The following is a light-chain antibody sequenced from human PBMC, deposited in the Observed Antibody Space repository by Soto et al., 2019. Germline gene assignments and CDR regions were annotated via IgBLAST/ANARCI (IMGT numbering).Light chain of an antibody. Sequence: DIQMTQSPSTLSASVGDRVTITCRASQSINTWLAWYQRKPGKAPKLLIYDASSLRSGVPSRFSGSGSGTDFTLTISSLQPEDFATYYCQQSYSTPLTFGQGTRLEI. J-gene: IGKJ5*01. V-gene: IGKV1-39*01. CDR3: QQSYSTPLT. CDR2: DAS. CDR1: QSINTW.